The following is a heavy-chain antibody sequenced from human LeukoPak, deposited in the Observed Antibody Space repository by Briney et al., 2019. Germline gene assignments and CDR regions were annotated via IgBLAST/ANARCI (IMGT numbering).Heavy chain of an antibody. Sequence: ASVKVSRKASGYTFTSYDINWVRQATGQGLEWMGWMNPNSGNTGYAQKFRGRVTMTRNTSISTAYMELSSLRSEDTAVYYCARGERHSGILWFGELRAWHYYGMDVWGQGTTVTVSS. CDR3: ARGERHSGILWFGELRAWHYYGMDV. J-gene: IGHJ6*02. CDR2: MNPNSGNT. D-gene: IGHD3-10*01. CDR1: GYTFTSYD. V-gene: IGHV1-8*01.